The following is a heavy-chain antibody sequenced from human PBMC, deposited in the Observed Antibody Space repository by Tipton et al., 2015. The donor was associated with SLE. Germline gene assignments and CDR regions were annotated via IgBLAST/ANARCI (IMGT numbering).Heavy chain of an antibody. Sequence: SLRLSCVVSGLTFSGHSMHWVRQAPGKGLEWVAGISYDGSNKYYADSVKGRFTISRDNSKNTLYLQMNSLRAEDTAVYYCARGSYYFDSSDYLDYWGQGTLVTVSS. D-gene: IGHD3-22*01. V-gene: IGHV3-30*04. CDR1: GLTFSGHS. CDR2: ISYDGSNK. CDR3: ARGSYYFDSSDYLDY. J-gene: IGHJ4*02.